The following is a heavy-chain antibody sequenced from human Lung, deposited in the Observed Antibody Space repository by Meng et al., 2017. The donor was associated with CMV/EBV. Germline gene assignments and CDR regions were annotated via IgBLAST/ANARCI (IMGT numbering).Heavy chain of an antibody. CDR3: ASFPPPGKQWLVADY. J-gene: IGHJ4*02. CDR1: GGSISSSNW. V-gene: IGHV4-4*02. CDR2: IYHSGST. Sequence: GQRQESGRGLVKPSGTLSLTCAVSGGSISSSNWWSWVRQPPGKGLEWIGEIYHSGSTNYNPSLKSRVTISVDKSKNQFSLKLSSVTAADTAVYYCASFPPPGKQWLVADYWGQGTLVTVSS. D-gene: IGHD6-19*01.